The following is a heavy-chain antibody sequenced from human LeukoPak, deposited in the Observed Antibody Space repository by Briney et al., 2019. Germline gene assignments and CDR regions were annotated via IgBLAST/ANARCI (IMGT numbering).Heavy chain of an antibody. D-gene: IGHD2-8*01. CDR3: ARDNDLDY. Sequence: ASVKVSCKASGYTFTSYYIHWVRQAPGQGLEWMGIIYPGGGSTNSAQKFQGRVTMTRDMSTSTVYMELSSLRSEDTAVCYCARDNDLDYWGQGTLVTVSS. V-gene: IGHV1-46*01. CDR1: GYTFTSYY. CDR2: IYPGGGST. J-gene: IGHJ4*02.